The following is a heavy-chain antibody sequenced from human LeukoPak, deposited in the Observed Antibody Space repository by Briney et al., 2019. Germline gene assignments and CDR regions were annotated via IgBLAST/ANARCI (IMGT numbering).Heavy chain of an antibody. CDR1: GGSISSSSYY. CDR3: ARLNSSGWYFDY. V-gene: IGHV4-39*07. D-gene: IGHD6-19*01. CDR2: INHSGST. J-gene: IGHJ4*02. Sequence: SETLSLTCTVSGGSISSSSYYWGWIRQPPGKGLEWIGEINHSGSTNYNPSLKSRVTISVDTSKNQFSLKLSSVTAADTAVYYCARLNSSGWYFDYWGQGTLVTVSS.